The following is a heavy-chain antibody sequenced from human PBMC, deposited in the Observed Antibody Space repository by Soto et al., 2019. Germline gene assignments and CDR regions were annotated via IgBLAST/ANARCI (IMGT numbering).Heavy chain of an antibody. Sequence: GGSLRLSCAASGFTFSSYAMHWVRQAPGKGLEYVSAISSNGGSTYYANSVKGRFTISRDNSKNTLYLQMGSLRAEDMAVYYCAREYCSSTSCPDRDYYYYMDVWGKGTTVTVSS. CDR1: GFTFSSYA. J-gene: IGHJ6*03. CDR2: ISSNGGST. CDR3: AREYCSSTSCPDRDYYYYMDV. D-gene: IGHD2-2*01. V-gene: IGHV3-64*01.